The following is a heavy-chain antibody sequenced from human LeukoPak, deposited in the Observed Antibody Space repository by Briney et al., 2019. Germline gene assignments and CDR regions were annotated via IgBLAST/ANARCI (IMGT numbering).Heavy chain of an antibody. Sequence: SETLSLTCAVYGGSFSGYYWSWIRQPPGKGLEWIGEINHSGSTNYNPSLKSRVTISVDTSKNQFSLKLSSVTAADTAVYYCARAGSMVRGVFDYWGQGTLVTVSS. J-gene: IGHJ4*02. V-gene: IGHV4-34*01. CDR2: INHSGST. CDR3: ARAGSMVRGVFDY. D-gene: IGHD3-10*01. CDR1: GGSFSGYY.